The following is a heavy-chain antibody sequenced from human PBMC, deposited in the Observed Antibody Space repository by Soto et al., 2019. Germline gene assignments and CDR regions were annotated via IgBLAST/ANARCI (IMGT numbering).Heavy chain of an antibody. CDR1: GDSGSNTTSA. Sequence: SQTLSLTCAISGDSGSNTTSAWNWIRQSPSRGLEWLGRTYYRSRWYHDYAVSVRSRVIINPDTSNNQFSLHLNSVTPEDTAVYYCARDPGYFYGMDVWGQATTVTV. V-gene: IGHV6-1*01. CDR2: TYYRSRWYH. CDR3: ARDPGYFYGMDV. J-gene: IGHJ6*02.